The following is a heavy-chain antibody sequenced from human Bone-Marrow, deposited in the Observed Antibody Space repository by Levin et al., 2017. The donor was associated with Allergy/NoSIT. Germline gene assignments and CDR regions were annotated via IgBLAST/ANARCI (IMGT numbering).Heavy chain of an antibody. V-gene: IGHV4-59*01. CDR2: IYYNGFT. J-gene: IGHJ4*02. D-gene: IGHD1-7*01. CDR3: ARAGGMYTWNYRGGFDY. Sequence: SCTVSGGSISNYYWSWIRQPPGKGLEWIGFIYYNGFTNYNPSLQSRVTMSVDTSKNQLSLNLYSVTPADTAVYYCARAGGMYTWNYRGGFDYWGQGALVTVSS. CDR1: GGSISNYY.